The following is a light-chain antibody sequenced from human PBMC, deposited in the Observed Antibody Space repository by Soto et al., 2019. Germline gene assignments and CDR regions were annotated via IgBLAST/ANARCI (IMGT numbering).Light chain of an antibody. CDR2: DVS. V-gene: IGLV2-14*03. Sequence: QSALTQPASVSGSPGQSITISCTGTSSDVGGYDYVSWYQHHPGKAPKLMIYDVSNRPSGVSNRFSGSRSGNTASLTISGLQADDEADYYCSSYTSSSTVLFGGGTKVTVL. CDR3: SSYTSSSTVL. CDR1: SSDVGGYDY. J-gene: IGLJ2*01.